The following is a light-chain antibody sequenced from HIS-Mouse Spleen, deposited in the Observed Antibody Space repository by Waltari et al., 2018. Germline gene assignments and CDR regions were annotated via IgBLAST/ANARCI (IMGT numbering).Light chain of an antibody. V-gene: IGLV1-44*01. CDR1: SSNSGRNT. CDR2: SNN. CDR3: AAWDDSLNGWV. Sequence: QSVLTQPPSASGTPGQRVPISCSGSSSNSGRNTVTWYQQLPGTAPKLLSYSNNQRPSGVPDRFSGSKSGTSASLAISGLQAEDEADYYCAAWDDSLNGWVFGGGTKLTVL. J-gene: IGLJ3*02.